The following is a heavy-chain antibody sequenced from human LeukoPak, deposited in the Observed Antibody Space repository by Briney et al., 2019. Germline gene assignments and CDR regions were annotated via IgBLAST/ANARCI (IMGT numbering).Heavy chain of an antibody. Sequence: SETLSLTCTVSGGSISSSSYYWGWIRQPPGKGLEWIGSIYYSGSTYYNPSLKSRVTMSVDTSKNQFSLKLSSVTAADTAVYYCAHSSSRYYFDYWGQGTLVTVSS. V-gene: IGHV4-39*07. D-gene: IGHD6-6*01. CDR1: GGSISSSSYY. CDR2: IYYSGST. CDR3: AHSSSRYYFDY. J-gene: IGHJ4*02.